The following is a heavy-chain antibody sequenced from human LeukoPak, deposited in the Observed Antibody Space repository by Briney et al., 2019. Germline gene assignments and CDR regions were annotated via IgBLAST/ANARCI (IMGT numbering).Heavy chain of an antibody. CDR3: ARNGDILTGYYHFDY. D-gene: IGHD3-9*01. Sequence: GGSLRLSCAASGFTFSSYAMHWVRQAPGKGLEWVAVISYDGSNKYYADSVKGRFTISRDNSKNTLYLQMNSLRAEDTAVYYCARNGDILTGYYHFDYWGQGTLVTVSS. J-gene: IGHJ4*02. CDR2: ISYDGSNK. CDR1: GFTFSSYA. V-gene: IGHV3-30-3*01.